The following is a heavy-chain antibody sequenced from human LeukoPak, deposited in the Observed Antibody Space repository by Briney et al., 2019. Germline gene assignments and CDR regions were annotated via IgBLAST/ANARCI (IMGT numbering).Heavy chain of an antibody. D-gene: IGHD3-3*01. CDR3: AREEIHGFGVVIIDAFDI. J-gene: IGHJ3*02. V-gene: IGHV1-69*13. Sequence: GASVKVSCKASGGTFSSYAISWVRQAPGQGLEWMGGIIPIFGTANYAQKFQGRVTITADESTSTAYMELSSLRSEDTAVYYCAREEIHGFGVVIIDAFDIWGQGTMVTVSS. CDR1: GGTFSSYA. CDR2: IIPIFGTA.